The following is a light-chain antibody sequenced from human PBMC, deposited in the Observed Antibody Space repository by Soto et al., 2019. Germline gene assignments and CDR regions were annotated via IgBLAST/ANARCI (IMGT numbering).Light chain of an antibody. CDR3: QRSYSSPLT. V-gene: IGKV4-1*01. Sequence: DIVMTQSPDSLAVSLGERATINCKSIQSGLHTSYNKNYLAWYQQKPRHPPKVLIYWASNRESGVPGRFSGSGSGTDFTLTISDLKAEDVAVYYCQRSYSSPLTVGGRTKVEIK. CDR1: QSGLHTSYNKNY. J-gene: IGKJ4*01. CDR2: WAS.